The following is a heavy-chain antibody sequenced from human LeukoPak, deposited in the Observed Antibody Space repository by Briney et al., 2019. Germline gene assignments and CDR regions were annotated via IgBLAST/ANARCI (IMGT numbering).Heavy chain of an antibody. D-gene: IGHD6-13*01. V-gene: IGHV3-33*08. CDR2: MWSDGSSK. CDR3: ARGQPPSYYDMDV. J-gene: IGHJ6*02. CDR1: GFTFSSYG. Sequence: GGSLRLSCAASGFTFSSYGMHWVRQAPGKGLEWVAVMWSDGSSKHYADSVKGRFTISRDNSKNTLYLQMSSLRAGDTALYYCARGQPPSYYDMDVWGQGTTVTVSS.